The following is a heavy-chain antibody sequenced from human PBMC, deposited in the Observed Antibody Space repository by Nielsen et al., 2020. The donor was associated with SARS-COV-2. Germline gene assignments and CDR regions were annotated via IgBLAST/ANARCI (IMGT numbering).Heavy chain of an antibody. CDR2: INHSGST. V-gene: IGHV4-34*01. Sequence: SETLSLTCAVYGGSFSGYYWSWIRQPPGKGLEWIGEINHSGSTNYNPSLKSRVTISVDTSKNQFSLKLSSVTAADTAVYYCAGGQLEPNWFDPWGQGTLVTVSS. CDR1: GGSFSGYY. CDR3: AGGQLEPNWFDP. J-gene: IGHJ5*02. D-gene: IGHD1-1*01.